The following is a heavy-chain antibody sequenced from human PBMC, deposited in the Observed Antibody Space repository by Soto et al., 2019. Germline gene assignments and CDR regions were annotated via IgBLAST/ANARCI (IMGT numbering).Heavy chain of an antibody. Sequence: GGSLRLSCSASGFTFSSYAMHWVRQAPGKGLEYVSAISSNGGSTYYADSVKGRFTISRDNSKNTLYLQMSSLRAEDTAVYYCRGFYDFWSGYVDYWGQGTLVTVSS. CDR2: ISSNGGST. CDR1: GFTFSSYA. D-gene: IGHD3-3*01. CDR3: RGFYDFWSGYVDY. V-gene: IGHV3-64D*08. J-gene: IGHJ4*02.